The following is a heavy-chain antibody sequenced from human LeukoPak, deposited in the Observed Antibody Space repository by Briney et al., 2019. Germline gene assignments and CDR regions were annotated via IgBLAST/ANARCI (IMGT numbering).Heavy chain of an antibody. CDR3: ARVFAFGGVIVETDAFDI. Sequence: PGASVKVSCKASGYTFTSYGISWVRQAPGQGLEWMGWISAYNGNTNYAQKLQGRVTMTTDTSTSTAYMELRSLRSDDTAVYYCARVFAFGGVIVETDAFDIWGQGTMVTVSS. CDR1: GYTFTSYG. D-gene: IGHD3-16*02. V-gene: IGHV1-18*01. J-gene: IGHJ3*02. CDR2: ISAYNGNT.